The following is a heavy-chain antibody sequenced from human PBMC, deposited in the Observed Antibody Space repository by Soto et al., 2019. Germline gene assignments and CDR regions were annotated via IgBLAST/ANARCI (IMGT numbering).Heavy chain of an antibody. J-gene: IGHJ5*02. Sequence: ASVKVSCKASGFTFTSYAISWVRQAPGQGLEWMGWISAYNDNTNYAQKLQGRVTMTTDTSTSTAYMELRSLRSDDTAVYYCARGSSRPEYNWFDPWGQGTLVTVSS. CDR1: GFTFTSYA. CDR2: ISAYNDNT. V-gene: IGHV1-18*01. CDR3: ARGSSRPEYNWFDP. D-gene: IGHD6-13*01.